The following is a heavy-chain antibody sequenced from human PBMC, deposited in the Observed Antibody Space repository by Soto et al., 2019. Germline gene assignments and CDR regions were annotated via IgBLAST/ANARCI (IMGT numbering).Heavy chain of an antibody. Sequence: QVQLVESGGGVVQPGRSLRLSCAASGFTFSNYAMHWVRQAPGKGLEWVAVISYDGRDKKYADSVKGRFTISRDNSXXTLYLQMNSLRAEDTAVYYCAKDASTGAADYYFDYWGQGTLVTVSS. CDR3: AKDASTGAADYYFDY. V-gene: IGHV3-30*04. D-gene: IGHD4-17*01. CDR1: GFTFSNYA. CDR2: ISYDGRDK. J-gene: IGHJ4*02.